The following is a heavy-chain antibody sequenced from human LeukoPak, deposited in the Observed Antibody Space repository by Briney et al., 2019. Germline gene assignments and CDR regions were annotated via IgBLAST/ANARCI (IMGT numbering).Heavy chain of an antibody. D-gene: IGHD3-9*01. CDR1: GFTFDDYA. Sequence: GGSLRLSCAASGFTFDDYAMHWGRQAPGKGLEWVSLISGDGGSTYYADSVKGRFTISRDNSKNSLYLQMNSLRTEDTALYYCAKENRYDILTGYYKAWGQGTLVTVSS. CDR3: AKENRYDILTGYYKA. J-gene: IGHJ5*02. V-gene: IGHV3-43*02. CDR2: ISGDGGST.